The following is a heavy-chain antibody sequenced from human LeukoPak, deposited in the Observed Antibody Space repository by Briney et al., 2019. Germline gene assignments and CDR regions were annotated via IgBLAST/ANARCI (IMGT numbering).Heavy chain of an antibody. Sequence: SETLSLTCTVSGGSISSYYWSWIRQPPGKGLEWIGYIYYSGSTNYNPSLKSRVTISVDTSKNQFSLKLSSVTATDTAVYYCARHLSPFGFDYWGQGTLVTVSP. CDR2: IYYSGST. J-gene: IGHJ4*02. D-gene: IGHD3-10*01. V-gene: IGHV4-59*08. CDR3: ARHLSPFGFDY. CDR1: GGSISSYY.